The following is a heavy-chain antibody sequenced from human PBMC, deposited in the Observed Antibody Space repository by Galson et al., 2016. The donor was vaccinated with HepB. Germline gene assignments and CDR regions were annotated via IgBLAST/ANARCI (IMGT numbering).Heavy chain of an antibody. CDR3: GLGQDEMPTIFDF. D-gene: IGHD3-3*01. Sequence: SLRLSCAASQFSFSTYGMHWVRQAPGKGLEWVALIWSDGSNKYYADSVQGRFTISRDNSKNTLFLQLNTLRADDTAAYYCGLGQDEMPTIFDFWGQGALVTVSS. CDR2: IWSDGSNK. CDR1: QFSFSTYG. J-gene: IGHJ4*02. V-gene: IGHV3-33*01.